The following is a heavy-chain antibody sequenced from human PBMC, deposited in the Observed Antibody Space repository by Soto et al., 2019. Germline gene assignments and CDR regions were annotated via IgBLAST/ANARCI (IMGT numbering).Heavy chain of an antibody. V-gene: IGHV4-30-4*01. CDR2: IYYSGST. CDR3: ARTDSSGFAFDI. Sequence: SSETLSLTCTVSGGSISSGDYYWSWIRQPPGKGLEWIGYIYYSGSTYYNPSLKSRVTISVDASKNQFSLKLSSVTAADTAVYYCARTDSSGFAFDIWGQGTMVTVSS. CDR1: GGSISSGDYY. D-gene: IGHD3-22*01. J-gene: IGHJ3*02.